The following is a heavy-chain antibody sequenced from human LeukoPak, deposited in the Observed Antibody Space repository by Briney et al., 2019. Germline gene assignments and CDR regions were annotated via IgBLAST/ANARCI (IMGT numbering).Heavy chain of an antibody. Sequence: GGSLRLSCSASGFTFSSYAMHWVRQAPGKGLEYVSAISSNGGSTYYADSVKGRFTISRDNSKNTLYLQMSSLRAEDTAVYYCVTLGVVVVLYYYYGMDVWGKGTTVTVSS. CDR1: GFTFSSYA. J-gene: IGHJ6*04. V-gene: IGHV3-64D*06. CDR2: ISSNGGST. D-gene: IGHD2-15*01. CDR3: VTLGVVVVLYYYYGMDV.